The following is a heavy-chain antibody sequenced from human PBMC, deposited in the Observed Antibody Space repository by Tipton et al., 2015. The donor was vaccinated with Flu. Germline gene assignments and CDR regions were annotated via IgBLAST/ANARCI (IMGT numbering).Heavy chain of an antibody. J-gene: IGHJ4*02. V-gene: IGHV4-31*03. D-gene: IGHD5-12*01. CDR2: IYYNGST. Sequence: LRLSCTVSGGSISSGVYYWSWIRQHPGKGLEWIGYIYYNGSTYYNPSLKSRVTISVDTSKNQFSLKLSSVTAADTAVYYCACVDLVATTFDYWGQGTLVTVSS. CDR3: ACVDLVATTFDY. CDR1: GGSISSGVYY.